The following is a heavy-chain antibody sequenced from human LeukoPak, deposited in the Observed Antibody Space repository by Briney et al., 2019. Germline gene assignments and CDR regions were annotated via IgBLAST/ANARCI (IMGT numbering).Heavy chain of an antibody. J-gene: IGHJ4*02. CDR3: ARDPLTGDRFDY. V-gene: IGHV6-1*01. Sequence: SQTLSFTCAISGDSVSSKSAAWNWIRQSPSRGLEWLGRTYRRSRWYTDYADSVKSRIIIAPDTSKNQFSLQLTSLIAEDTAVYYCARDPLTGDRFDYWGQGILVTVSS. D-gene: IGHD7-27*01. CDR1: GDSVSSKSAA. CDR2: TYRRSRWYT.